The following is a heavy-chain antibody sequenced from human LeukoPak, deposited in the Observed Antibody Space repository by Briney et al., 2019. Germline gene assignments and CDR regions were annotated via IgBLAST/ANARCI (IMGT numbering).Heavy chain of an antibody. CDR2: IWYDGSNK. CDR3: ARREVYFDY. D-gene: IGHD1-14*01. V-gene: IGHV3-30*02. J-gene: IGHJ4*02. CDR1: GFSFSSYG. Sequence: GGSLRLSCVASGFSFSSYGVHWVRQAPGKGLEWVAVIWYDGSNKYYVDSVKGRFTISRDNSKNTLYLQMNSLRAEDTAVYYCARREVYFDYWGQGTLVTVSS.